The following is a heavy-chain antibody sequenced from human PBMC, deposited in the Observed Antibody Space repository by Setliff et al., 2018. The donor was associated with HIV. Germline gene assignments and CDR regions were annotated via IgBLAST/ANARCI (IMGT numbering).Heavy chain of an antibody. CDR2: ISRSGDTI. CDR3: AKNRNRYYYDNSGYPDY. V-gene: IGHV3-48*01. J-gene: IGHJ4*02. CDR1: GFTFSSYS. D-gene: IGHD3-22*01. Sequence: LRLSCAASGFTFSSYSMNWVRQAPGKGLEWVSYISRSGDTIDYADSVKGRFTISRDNAKNSVSLQMNSLRAEDTAVYYCAKNRNRYYYDNSGYPDYWGQGTLVTVSS.